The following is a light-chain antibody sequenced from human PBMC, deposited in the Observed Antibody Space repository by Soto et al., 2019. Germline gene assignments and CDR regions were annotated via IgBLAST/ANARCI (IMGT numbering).Light chain of an antibody. CDR1: QSVSSY. V-gene: IGKV3-11*01. Sequence: EIVLTQSPATLSLSPGERATLSCRASQSVSSYLAWYQQKPGQAPRLLIYDASNRATGIPARFSGSGSGTDFTLTISSLEPEDFAVYYCQQRSNWPFIFGPGTKVDI. CDR3: QQRSNWPFI. J-gene: IGKJ3*01. CDR2: DAS.